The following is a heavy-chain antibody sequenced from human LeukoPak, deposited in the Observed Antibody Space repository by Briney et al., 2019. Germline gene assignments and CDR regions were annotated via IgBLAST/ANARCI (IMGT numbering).Heavy chain of an antibody. J-gene: IGHJ3*02. CDR3: ARRNPLTQDAFDI. Sequence: GESLKISCKGSGYSFTSYWIGWARQMPGKGLEWMGIIYPGDSDTTYSPSFKGQVTISADKSISTAYLQWSSLKASDTAMYYCARRNPLTQDAFDIWGQGTMVTVSS. V-gene: IGHV5-51*01. D-gene: IGHD2-21*02. CDR2: IYPGDSDT. CDR1: GYSFTSYW.